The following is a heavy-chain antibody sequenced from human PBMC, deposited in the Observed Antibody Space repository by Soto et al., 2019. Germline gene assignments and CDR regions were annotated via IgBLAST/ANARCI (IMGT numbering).Heavy chain of an antibody. J-gene: IGHJ4*02. CDR3: AKDFGIAAAGDTFDY. D-gene: IGHD6-13*01. Sequence: GGSLRLSCAASGFTFSSYAMHWVRQAPGKGLEWVAVISYDGSNKYYADSVKGRFTISRDNSKNTLYLQMNSLRAEDTAVYYCAKDFGIAAAGDTFDYWGQGTLVTVSS. CDR1: GFTFSSYA. CDR2: ISYDGSNK. V-gene: IGHV3-30-3*01.